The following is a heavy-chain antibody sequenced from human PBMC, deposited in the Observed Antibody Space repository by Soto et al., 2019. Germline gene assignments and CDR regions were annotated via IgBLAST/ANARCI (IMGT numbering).Heavy chain of an antibody. CDR2: IYYSGST. V-gene: IGHV4-31*03. Sequence: QVQLQESGPGLVKPSQTLSLTCTVSGGSISSGGYYWSWIRQHPGKGLEGIGYIYYSGSTYYNPSLTSRVTISVDTSKNQFSLKLSSVTAADTAVYYCARVTPTNYYDFWSGYWAYFDYWGQGTLVTVSS. J-gene: IGHJ4*02. CDR3: ARVTPTNYYDFWSGYWAYFDY. CDR1: GGSISSGGYY. D-gene: IGHD3-3*01.